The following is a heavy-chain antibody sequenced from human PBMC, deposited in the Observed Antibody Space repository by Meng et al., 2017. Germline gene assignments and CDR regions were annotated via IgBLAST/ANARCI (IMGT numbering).Heavy chain of an antibody. CDR1: GGSISSYY. CDR3: ARGILAVDYYYGMDV. Sequence: SETLSLTCPVSGGSISSYYWSWIRQPPGKGLESIGYIYYSGSTNYNPSLKSRVTISVDTSRNQFTLKLRSVTAADTAVYYCARGILAVDYYYGMDVWGQGTTVTVSS. V-gene: IGHV4-59*01. D-gene: IGHD2/OR15-2a*01. J-gene: IGHJ6*02. CDR2: IYYSGST.